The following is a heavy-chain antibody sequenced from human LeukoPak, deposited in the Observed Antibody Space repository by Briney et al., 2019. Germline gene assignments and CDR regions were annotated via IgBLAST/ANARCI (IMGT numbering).Heavy chain of an antibody. D-gene: IGHD2-8*02. CDR2: IIPIFGTA. CDR3: AVDIVLGGY. Sequence: SVKVSCKASGYTFTSYGISWVRQAPGQGLEWMGGIIPIFGTANYAQKFQGRVTITADESTSTAYMELSSLRSEDTAVYYCAVDIVLGGYWGQGTLVTVSS. V-gene: IGHV1-69*13. J-gene: IGHJ4*02. CDR1: GYTFTSYG.